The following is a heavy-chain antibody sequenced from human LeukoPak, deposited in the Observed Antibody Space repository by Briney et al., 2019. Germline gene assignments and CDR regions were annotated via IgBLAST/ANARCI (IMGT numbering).Heavy chain of an antibody. CDR2: IIPILGIA. CDR3: ARVGLGYCSSTSCDYYYGMDV. CDR1: GGTFSSYA. J-gene: IGHJ6*02. Sequence: GASVKVSCKASGGTFSSYAISWVRQAPGQGLEWMGRIIPILGIANYAQKFQGRVTITADKSTSTAYMELSSLRSEDTAVYYCARVGLGYCSSTSCDYYYGMDVWGQGTTVTVSS. D-gene: IGHD2-2*01. V-gene: IGHV1-69*04.